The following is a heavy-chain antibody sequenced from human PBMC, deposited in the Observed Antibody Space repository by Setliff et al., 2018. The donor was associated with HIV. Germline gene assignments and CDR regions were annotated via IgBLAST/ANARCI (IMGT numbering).Heavy chain of an antibody. CDR3: ATRGRFVGFDY. D-gene: IGHD3-16*02. CDR1: GGSISSGSHF. Sequence: SETLSLTCTVSGGSISSGSHFWGWIRQPAGKGLEWIGHISTSGTTKYNPSLKSRVTISVDTSRNQFSLRLNSVTAADTAVYYCATRGRFVGFDYWGQGTLVTVSS. J-gene: IGHJ4*02. V-gene: IGHV4-61*09. CDR2: ISTSGTT.